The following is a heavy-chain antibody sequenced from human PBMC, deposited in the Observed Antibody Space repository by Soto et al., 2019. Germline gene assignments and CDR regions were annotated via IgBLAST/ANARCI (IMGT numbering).Heavy chain of an antibody. J-gene: IGHJ4*02. V-gene: IGHV3-73*01. CDR3: ISHSPENMIRT. D-gene: IGHD3-22*01. CDR1: GFTFSGSS. CDR2: IRNKANSYAT. Sequence: GGSLRLSCAASGFTFSGSSVHWVRQASGKGLEWVGRIRNKANSYATAYAASVRGRFTISRDDSKNTAFLQMNSLNTEDTAVYYCISHSPENMIRTWGQGTLVTVSS.